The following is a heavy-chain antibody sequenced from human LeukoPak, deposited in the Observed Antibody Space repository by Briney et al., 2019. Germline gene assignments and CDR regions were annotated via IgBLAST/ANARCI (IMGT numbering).Heavy chain of an antibody. CDR2: IKQDGSEK. CDR1: GFTFSSYW. Sequence: GESLSLSCAASGFTFSSYWMSWVRQAPGKGLEWVANIKQDGSEKYYVNSVKGRFTISRDNAKHSLYLQMNSLRAEDTAVYYCARDHPQKRIDIWGQGTMVTVSS. J-gene: IGHJ3*02. CDR3: ARDHPQKRIDI. V-gene: IGHV3-7*01.